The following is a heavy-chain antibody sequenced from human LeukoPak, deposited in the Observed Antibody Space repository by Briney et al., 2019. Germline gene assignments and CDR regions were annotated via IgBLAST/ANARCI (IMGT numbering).Heavy chain of an antibody. Sequence: PGGSLRLSCAASGFTFSSYWMSWIRQAPGKGLEWVANMKQDGSEKYYVDSVKGRFTISRDNAKNSLYLQMNSLRAEDTAVYYCARVWSEWELLRLNYFDYWGQGTLVTVSS. D-gene: IGHD1-26*01. CDR1: GFTFSSYW. V-gene: IGHV3-7*01. CDR3: ARVWSEWELLRLNYFDY. CDR2: MKQDGSEK. J-gene: IGHJ4*02.